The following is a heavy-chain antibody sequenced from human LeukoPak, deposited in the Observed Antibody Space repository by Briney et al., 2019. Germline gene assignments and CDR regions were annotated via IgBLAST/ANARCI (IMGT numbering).Heavy chain of an antibody. V-gene: IGHV4-59*01. CDR2: IYYSGST. J-gene: IGHJ5*02. CDR3: ARESWYYDSSGYLYNWFDP. D-gene: IGHD3-22*01. CDR1: GGSISSYS. Sequence: PSESLSPTCTVSGGSISSYSWSWIRQPPGKGLEWIGYIYYSGSTNYNPSLKSRVTISVDTSKNQFSLKLSSVTAADTAVYYCARESWYYDSSGYLYNWFDPWGQGTLVTVSS.